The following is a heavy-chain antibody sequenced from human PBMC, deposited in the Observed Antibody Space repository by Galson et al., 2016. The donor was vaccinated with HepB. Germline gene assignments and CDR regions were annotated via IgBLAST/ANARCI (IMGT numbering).Heavy chain of an antibody. Sequence: SLRLSCAASGFTVSTYYMNWVRQAPGKGLEWVAFISYDGSNKYYSDSVKGRFAISRDYSRNTLSLQMNSLRAEDTAVYYCASGYYYDSSGYYSDFWGQGTLVTVSS. CDR1: GFTVSTYY. V-gene: IGHV3-30*09. CDR2: ISYDGSNK. D-gene: IGHD3-22*01. CDR3: ASGYYYDSSGYYSDF. J-gene: IGHJ4*02.